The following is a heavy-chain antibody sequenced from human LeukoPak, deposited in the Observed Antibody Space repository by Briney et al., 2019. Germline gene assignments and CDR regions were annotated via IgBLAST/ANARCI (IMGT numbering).Heavy chain of an antibody. V-gene: IGHV4-59*01. J-gene: IGHJ4*02. D-gene: IGHD6-19*01. CDR1: GGSISSYY. Sequence: SETLSLTCTVSGGSISSYYWSWIRQPPGKGLEWIGYIYYSGSTNYNPSLKSRVAISVDTSKNQFSLKLSSVTAADTAVYYCARAYSSGWFDYWGQGTLVTVSS. CDR3: ARAYSSGWFDY. CDR2: IYYSGST.